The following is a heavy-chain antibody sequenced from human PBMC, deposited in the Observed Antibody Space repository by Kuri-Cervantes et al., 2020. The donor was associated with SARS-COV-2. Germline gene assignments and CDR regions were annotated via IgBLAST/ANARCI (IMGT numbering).Heavy chain of an antibody. J-gene: IGHJ6*02. CDR3: ARGITDYGDYGYYYGMDV. D-gene: IGHD4-17*01. V-gene: IGHV4-34*01. CDR2: INHSGST. CDR1: GGSFSGYY. Sequence: GSLRLSCAAYGGSFSGYYWSWIRQPPGKGLEWIGGINHSGSTNYNPSLKSRVTISVDTSKNQFSLKLSSVTAADTAVYYCARGITDYGDYGYYYGMDVWGQGTTVTVSS.